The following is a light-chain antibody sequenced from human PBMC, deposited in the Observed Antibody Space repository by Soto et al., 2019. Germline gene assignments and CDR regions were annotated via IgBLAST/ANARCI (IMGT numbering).Light chain of an antibody. CDR2: DVS. CDR3: SSYTSSSTRV. V-gene: IGLV2-14*03. J-gene: IGLJ2*01. Sequence: QSALTQPASVSGSPGQSITISCTGTSSDVGGYNYVSWYQQHPGKAPKLMIYDVSNRPSGVSSRFSGPKSGNTASLTISGLQAEDGADYYCSSYTSSSTRVFGGGTKLTVL. CDR1: SSDVGGYNY.